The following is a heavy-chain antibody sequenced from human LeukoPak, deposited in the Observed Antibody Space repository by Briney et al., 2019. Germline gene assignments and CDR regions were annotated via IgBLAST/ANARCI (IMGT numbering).Heavy chain of an antibody. CDR3: ATGTYYYDSSGYFDAFDI. J-gene: IGHJ3*02. Sequence: SGTLSLTCAVSGGSISSSNWWSWVRQPPGKGLEWIGSIYYSGSTYYNPSLKSRVTISVDTSKNQFSLKLSSVTAADTAVYYCATGTYYYDSSGYFDAFDIWGQGTMVTVSS. V-gene: IGHV4-4*02. D-gene: IGHD3-22*01. CDR1: GGSISSSNW. CDR2: IYYSGST.